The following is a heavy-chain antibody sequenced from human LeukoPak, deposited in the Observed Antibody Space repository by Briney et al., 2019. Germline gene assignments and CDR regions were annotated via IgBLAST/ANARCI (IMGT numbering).Heavy chain of an antibody. V-gene: IGHV1-18*01. J-gene: IGHJ4*01. CDR1: GYTFSNYG. Sequence: ASVKVSCKTSGYTFSNYGIGWVRQAPGQGLEWMGWITAYNGNRLYAQRFQGRITLTTDTSTSTSYMELRSLEYDDTAIYYCARDNDKVVDHWGRGTLVTVSS. CDR2: ITAYNGNR. CDR3: ARDNDKVVDH. D-gene: IGHD1-1*01.